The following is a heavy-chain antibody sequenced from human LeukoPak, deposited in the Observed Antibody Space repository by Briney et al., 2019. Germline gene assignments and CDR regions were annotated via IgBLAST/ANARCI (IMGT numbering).Heavy chain of an antibody. CDR3: AKDGHYSNFYFDY. Sequence: GGTLRLSCAASGFIFSSYWMHWVRQAPGKEPVWVSRIKSDGSSPSYADSVKGRFTISRDNAKNTVYLQMNSLRAEDTAVYYCAKDGHYSNFYFDYWGQGTLVTVSS. V-gene: IGHV3-74*01. CDR1: GFIFSSYW. CDR2: IKSDGSSP. J-gene: IGHJ4*02. D-gene: IGHD4-11*01.